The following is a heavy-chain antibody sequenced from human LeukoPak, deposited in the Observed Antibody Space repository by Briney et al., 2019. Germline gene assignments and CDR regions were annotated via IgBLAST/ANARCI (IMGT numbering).Heavy chain of an antibody. J-gene: IGHJ4*02. CDR3: ARDAYYYDSSGYR. Sequence: ASVKVSCKASGYTFTGYYMHWVRQAPGQGLEWTGWVNPNSGGTNYAQKFQGRVTITADKSTSTAYMELSSLRSEDTAVYYCARDAYYYDSSGYRWGQGTLVTVSS. CDR1: GYTFTGYY. D-gene: IGHD3-22*01. V-gene: IGHV1-2*02. CDR2: VNPNSGGT.